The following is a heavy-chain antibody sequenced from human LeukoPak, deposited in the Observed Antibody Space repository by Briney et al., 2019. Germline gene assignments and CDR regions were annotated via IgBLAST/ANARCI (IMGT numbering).Heavy chain of an antibody. CDR2: IIPIFGTA. J-gene: IGHJ4*02. V-gene: IGHV1-69*05. CDR1: GGTFSSYA. Sequence: ASVKVSCKASGGTFSSYAISWVRQAPGQGLEWMGGIIPIFGTANYAQKFQGRVTITRNTSISTAYMELSSLRSEDTAVYYCARGGVGGGDYWGQGTLVTVSS. CDR3: ARGGVGGGDY. D-gene: IGHD1-26*01.